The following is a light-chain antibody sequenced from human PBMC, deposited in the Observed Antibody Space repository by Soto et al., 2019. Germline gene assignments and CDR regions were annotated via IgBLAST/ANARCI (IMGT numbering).Light chain of an antibody. CDR3: QQLSGYPIT. CDR1: QGICSY. V-gene: IGKV1-9*01. CDR2: AAS. J-gene: IGKJ5*01. Sequence: DIQLTQSPSFLSASVGDRVTITCRASQGICSYLAWYQVRPGKAPKLLIYAASSLQSGVPSRFSGSGSGTEFTLTISSLQPEDFATYYCQQLSGYPITFGLGTRLEIK.